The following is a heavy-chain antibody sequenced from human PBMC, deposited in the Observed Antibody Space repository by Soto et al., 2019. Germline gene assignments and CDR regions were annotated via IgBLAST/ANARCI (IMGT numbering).Heavy chain of an antibody. V-gene: IGHV1-18*01. J-gene: IGHJ5*02. CDR3: PREGAGTNPLGS. CDR1: GYTFTNYG. D-gene: IGHD2-8*01. CDR2: ISAYNGHT. Sequence: QVQLVQSGPEVKKPGASVKVSCKASGYTFTNYGFNWVRQAPGQGLEWMGWISAYNGHTKYSQIFQARFIMTTDAPTSPAYMELRSLTSEDTGVYYCPREGAGTNPLGSWGQGTLVIVSS.